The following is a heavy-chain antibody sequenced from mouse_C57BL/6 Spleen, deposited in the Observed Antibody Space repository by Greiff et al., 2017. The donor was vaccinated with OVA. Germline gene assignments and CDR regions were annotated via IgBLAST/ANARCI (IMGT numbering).Heavy chain of an antibody. CDR1: GYTFTDYE. CDR3: TRTAVGGFAY. D-gene: IGHD1-1*01. CDR2: IDPETGGT. Sequence: VQLQQSGAELVRPGASVTLSCKASGYTFTDYEMHWVKQTPVHGLEWIGAIDPETGGTAYNQKFKGKAILTADKSSSTAYMELRSLTSEDSAVYYCTRTAVGGFAYWGQGTLVTVSA. J-gene: IGHJ3*01. V-gene: IGHV1-15*01.